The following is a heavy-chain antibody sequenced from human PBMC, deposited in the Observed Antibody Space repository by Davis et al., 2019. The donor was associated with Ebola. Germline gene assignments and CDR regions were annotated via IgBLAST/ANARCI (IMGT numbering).Heavy chain of an antibody. J-gene: IGHJ5*01. CDR3: ARDPLIIGDATTDS. CDR1: GLTFSSYA. V-gene: IGHV3-9*01. CDR2: ISWNSGSI. Sequence: GGSLRLSCAASGLTFSSYAMHWVRQAPGKGLEWVSGISWNSGSIGYADSVKGRFTISRDNAKNSLFLQMNSLRADDTAVYYCARDPLIIGDATTDSWGQGTLVTVSS. D-gene: IGHD2/OR15-2a*01.